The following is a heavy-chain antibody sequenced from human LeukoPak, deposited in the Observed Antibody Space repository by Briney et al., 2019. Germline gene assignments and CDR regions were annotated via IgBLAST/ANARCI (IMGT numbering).Heavy chain of an antibody. V-gene: IGHV4-34*01. Sequence: SETLSLTCAVYGGSFSGYYWSWIRQPPGKGLEWIGEIKHSGSTNYNPSLKSRVTISVDTSKNQFSLKLSSVTAADTAVYYCASYDFWSGYTFDYWGQGTLVTVSS. CDR2: IKHSGST. D-gene: IGHD3-3*01. CDR1: GGSFSGYY. J-gene: IGHJ4*02. CDR3: ASYDFWSGYTFDY.